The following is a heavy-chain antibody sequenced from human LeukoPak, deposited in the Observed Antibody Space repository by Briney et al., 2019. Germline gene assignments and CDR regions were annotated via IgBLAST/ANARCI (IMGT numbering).Heavy chain of an antibody. CDR2: IGNDGSST. CDR3: ARDGARLDY. CDR1: GFTFSNYW. J-gene: IGHJ4*02. Sequence: GGSLRLSCAASGFTFSNYWMHWVRQVPGKGLVWVSRIGNDGSSTTYADSVKGRFTISRDNAKSTLYLQMNSLRAEDTAVYYCARDGARLDYWGQGTLVTVSS. V-gene: IGHV3-74*01. D-gene: IGHD1-26*01.